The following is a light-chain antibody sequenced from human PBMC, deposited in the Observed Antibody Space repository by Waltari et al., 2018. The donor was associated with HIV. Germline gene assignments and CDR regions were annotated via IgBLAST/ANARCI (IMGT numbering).Light chain of an antibody. CDR3: LLYMGSGVWV. CDR2: NPN. Sequence: QTVVTQEPSFSVSPGGTVTLTCGLSSGSVTSSYYPSWNQQPPGQAPRTLITNPNPRSSGVPDRFSGSILGNRAALTITGAQADDESAYYCLLYMGSGVWVFGGGTKLTVL. J-gene: IGLJ3*02. V-gene: IGLV8-61*01. CDR1: SGSVTSSYY.